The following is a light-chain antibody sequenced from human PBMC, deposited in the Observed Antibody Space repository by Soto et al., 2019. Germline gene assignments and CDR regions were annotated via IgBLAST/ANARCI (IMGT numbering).Light chain of an antibody. J-gene: IGLJ1*01. CDR3: SSYTTSSTV. V-gene: IGLV2-14*01. Sequence: HSVLTQPASVSGSPGQSITMSCTGTSSDVGSYNYVSWYQQHPGKAPKLMIYEVSTRPSGVSSRFSGFKSGNTASLSISGLQAEDEADYYCSSYTTSSTVFGPGTKVTVX. CDR1: SSDVGSYNY. CDR2: EVS.